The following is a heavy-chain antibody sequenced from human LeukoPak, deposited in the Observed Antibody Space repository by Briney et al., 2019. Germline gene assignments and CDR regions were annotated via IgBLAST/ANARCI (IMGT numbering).Heavy chain of an antibody. CDR2: LNGDGTSA. Sequence: GGSLRLSCAASGFTFSGYWMHWVRQTPGQGLVWVSRLNGDGTSATYADSVKGRFTISRDNAKNTLYLQMSSLRAEDTAVYYCARGPGVRGVYYNYFDPWGQGTLVTVSS. CDR3: ARGPGVRGVYYNYFDP. D-gene: IGHD3-10*01. J-gene: IGHJ5*02. V-gene: IGHV3-74*01. CDR1: GFTFSGYW.